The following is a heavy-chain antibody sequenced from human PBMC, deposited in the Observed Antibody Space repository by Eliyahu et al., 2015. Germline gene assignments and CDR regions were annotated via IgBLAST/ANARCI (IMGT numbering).Heavy chain of an antibody. D-gene: IGHD5-24*01. CDR3: VRVGIRDGSFDS. J-gene: IGHJ5*01. CDR1: GYSISSGYY. Sequence: QVQLRESGPGQVKPSETLSLXCDXSGYSISSGYYWGWIRQSPGKGLEPIGWVYHTGTTYYNPSLKSRVTISADTSKNDFSLNLRSVTAADTAVYYCVRVGIRDGSFDSWGPGTLVTVSS. CDR2: VYHTGTT. V-gene: IGHV4-38-2*01.